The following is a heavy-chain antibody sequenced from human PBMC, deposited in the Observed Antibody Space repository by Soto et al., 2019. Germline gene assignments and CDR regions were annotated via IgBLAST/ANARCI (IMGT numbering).Heavy chain of an antibody. CDR2: VNPKSGGA. V-gene: IGHV1-2*02. CDR1: GYTFTDYY. CDR3: TRENIENSDGLYDAFDI. J-gene: IGHJ3*02. Sequence: ASVKVSCKTSGYTFTDYYTHWVRQAPGQGLEWMGWVNPKSGGAYFAQKYQGRVTLTRDTSIGTAYIEVNSLTSDDTAVYFCTRENIENSDGLYDAFDIWGQGTTVTVSS. D-gene: IGHD5-18*01.